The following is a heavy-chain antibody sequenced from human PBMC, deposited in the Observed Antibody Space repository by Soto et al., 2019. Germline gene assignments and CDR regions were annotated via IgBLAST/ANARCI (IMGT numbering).Heavy chain of an antibody. CDR2: IYYSGST. J-gene: IGHJ5*02. D-gene: IGHD2-15*01. CDR1: GGSISSGGYY. V-gene: IGHV4-31*03. CDR3: ASSNCSGGSCYSWWFDP. Sequence: SETLSLTCTVSGGSISSGGYYWSWIRQHPGKGLEWIGYIYYSGSTYYNPSLKSRVTISVDTSKNQFSLKLSSVTAADTAVYYCASSNCSGGSCYSWWFDPWGQGTLVTVSS.